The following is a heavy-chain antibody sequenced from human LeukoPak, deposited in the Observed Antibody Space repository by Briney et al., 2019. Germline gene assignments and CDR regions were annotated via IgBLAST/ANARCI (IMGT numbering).Heavy chain of an antibody. CDR2: IYTSGST. CDR3: ARDRDGDYTNYYYYYGMDV. D-gene: IGHD4-17*01. V-gene: IGHV4-4*07. CDR1: GGSISSYY. Sequence: SETLSLTCTVSGGSISSYYWSWIRQPAGKGLEWIGRIYTSGSTNYNPSLKSRVTMSVDTSKNQFSLKLSSVTAADTAVYYCARDRDGDYTNYYYYYGMDVWGQGTTVTVSS. J-gene: IGHJ6*02.